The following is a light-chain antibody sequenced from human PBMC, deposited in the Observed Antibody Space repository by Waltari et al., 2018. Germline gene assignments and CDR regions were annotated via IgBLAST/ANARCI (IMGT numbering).Light chain of an antibody. CDR3: QQLNSYPRIT. J-gene: IGKJ5*01. Sequence: IQLTQSPSSLSASVGDRVTLTCRASQGISSYLAWYQHKQGKAPKLLIYAASTLQSGVPSRFSGSGSGTDFTLTISSLQPEDFATYYCQQLNSYPRITFGQGTRLEIK. CDR2: AAS. V-gene: IGKV1-9*01. CDR1: QGISSY.